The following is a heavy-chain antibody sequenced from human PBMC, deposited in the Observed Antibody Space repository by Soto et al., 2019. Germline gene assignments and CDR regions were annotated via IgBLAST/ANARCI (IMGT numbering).Heavy chain of an antibody. CDR1: GFTVSSNY. J-gene: IGHJ3*02. CDR2: IYSGGST. CDR3: AREDSGYYATGAWDI. V-gene: IGHV3-66*01. Sequence: PGGSLRLSCAASGFTVSSNYMSWVRQAPGKGLEWVSVIYSGGSTYYADSVKGRFTISRDNSKNTLYLQMNSLRAEDTAVYYWAREDSGYYATGAWDIWGQGTMVTVSS. D-gene: IGHD3-22*01.